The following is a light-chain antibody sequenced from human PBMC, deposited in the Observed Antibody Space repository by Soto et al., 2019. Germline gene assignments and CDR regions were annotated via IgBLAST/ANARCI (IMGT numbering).Light chain of an antibody. Sequence: EIVLTQSPGTLSLSPGERATLSCRASQSVSNSYLAWYQQKPGQAPRLLIYAASSRATGIPDRLSGSGSGTDFSLAISRLEPEDWAVYYCQPFGSSPSYTFGQGTKLEIK. J-gene: IGKJ2*01. CDR2: AAS. CDR1: QSVSNSY. CDR3: QPFGSSPSYT. V-gene: IGKV3-20*01.